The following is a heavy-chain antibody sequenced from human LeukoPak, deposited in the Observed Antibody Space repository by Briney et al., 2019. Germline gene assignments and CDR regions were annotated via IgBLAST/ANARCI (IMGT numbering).Heavy chain of an antibody. CDR3: ARAWGYCSDDSCYGTSFGMDV. V-gene: IGHV3-30*04. D-gene: IGHD2-15*01. Sequence: GRSLRLSCASSGFTFTSYAMHWVRQAPGKGLEWVAVISLDGSYKYYAYSAKGRFTISRDNFKNTLYLQMNSLRAEDTAVYYCARAWGYCSDDSCYGTSFGMDVWGQGTTVTVSS. J-gene: IGHJ6*02. CDR1: GFTFTSYA. CDR2: ISLDGSYK.